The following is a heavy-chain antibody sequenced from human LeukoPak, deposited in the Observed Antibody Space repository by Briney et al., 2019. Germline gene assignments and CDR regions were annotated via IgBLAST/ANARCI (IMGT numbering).Heavy chain of an antibody. CDR2: ISAYTGNT. Sequence: ASVKVSWKASGYTFTNYGFIWVRQAPGQGLEWLGWISAYTGNTDYAQKLQGRVTLTTEASTTTAYMDLRSLRSDDTALYFCARSAVTGTTYYFDYWGQGTLVTVSS. D-gene: IGHD1-7*01. CDR3: ARSAVTGTTYYFDY. CDR1: GYTFTNYG. J-gene: IGHJ4*02. V-gene: IGHV1-18*01.